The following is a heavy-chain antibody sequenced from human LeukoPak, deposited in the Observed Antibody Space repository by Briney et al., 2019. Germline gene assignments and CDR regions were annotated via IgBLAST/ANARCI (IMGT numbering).Heavy chain of an antibody. CDR2: IYPGGSDT. CDR1: GYTFTNYW. J-gene: IGHJ4*02. Sequence: GESLKMSCETSGYTFTNYWLGWVRQMPGEGLDWMGMIYPGGSDTTYNPSFQGHVTMSVDRSISTAYLQWRSLKASDTAMYYCARVFYSSAWKYYFDYWGQGTLVTVSS. CDR3: ARVFYSSAWKYYFDY. D-gene: IGHD6-25*01. V-gene: IGHV5-51*01.